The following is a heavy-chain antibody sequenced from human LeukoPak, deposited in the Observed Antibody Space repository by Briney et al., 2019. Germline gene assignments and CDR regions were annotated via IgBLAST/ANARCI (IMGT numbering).Heavy chain of an antibody. V-gene: IGHV1-18*01. Sequence: GASVKVSCKASGYTFTSYGISWVRQAPGQGLEWMGWISANNGDTDYPPELQDRVTMTTDTYTSTAYMELRSLRSDDTAMYYCARESHETREDYWGQGTLVTVSS. CDR1: GYTFTSYG. D-gene: IGHD1-1*01. J-gene: IGHJ4*02. CDR2: ISANNGDT. CDR3: ARESHETREDY.